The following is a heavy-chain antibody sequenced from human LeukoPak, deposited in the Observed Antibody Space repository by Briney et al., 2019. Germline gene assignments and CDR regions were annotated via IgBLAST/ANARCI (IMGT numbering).Heavy chain of an antibody. J-gene: IGHJ5*02. CDR3: AKDRSGSYGS. Sequence: GGSLRLSCAAHGFTFSSYGMHWVRQAPGKGLEWVAVISYDGSNKYYADSVKGRFTISRDNSKNTLYLQMNSLRAEDTAVYYCAKDRSGSYGSWGQGTLVTVSS. D-gene: IGHD1-26*01. CDR2: ISYDGSNK. CDR1: GFTFSSYG. V-gene: IGHV3-30*18.